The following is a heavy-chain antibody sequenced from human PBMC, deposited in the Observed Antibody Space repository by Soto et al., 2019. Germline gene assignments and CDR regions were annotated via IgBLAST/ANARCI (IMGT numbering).Heavy chain of an antibody. D-gene: IGHD6-19*01. CDR2: ISAGGDST. Sequence: EVQLLESGGSLKQPGGSLRLSCAASGFTFSSYAMSWVRQAPGKGLEWVSSISAGGDSTYYADSVKGRFTITRDNSKNTLYLQMNSLRAADTAIYSCAKDHGYAGGWHTPYYFDSWGQGTLVTVSS. V-gene: IGHV3-23*01. CDR1: GFTFSSYA. CDR3: AKDHGYAGGWHTPYYFDS. J-gene: IGHJ4*02.